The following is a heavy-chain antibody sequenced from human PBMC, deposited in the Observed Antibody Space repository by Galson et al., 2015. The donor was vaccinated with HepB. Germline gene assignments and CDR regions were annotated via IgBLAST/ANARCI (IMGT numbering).Heavy chain of an antibody. CDR2: LSSDGNNK. CDR3: AKGVIGSPSSSLFDF. J-gene: IGHJ4*01. Sequence: SLRLSCAASGFSFSTYAMHWVRQAPGKGLEWVAVLSSDGNNKYYADSVKGRFTISRDNSNNMFYLQVNGLGADDTAVYYCAKGVIGSPSSSLFDFWGHGTPVTVSS. CDR1: GFSFSTYA. V-gene: IGHV3-30*18. D-gene: IGHD3-10*01.